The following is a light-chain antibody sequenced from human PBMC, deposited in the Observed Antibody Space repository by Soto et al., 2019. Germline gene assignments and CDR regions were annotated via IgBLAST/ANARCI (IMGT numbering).Light chain of an antibody. V-gene: IGKV1-5*03. Sequence: DIQMTQSPSSLSASVGDRVTITCRASQIINTWLAWYQQKPGKAPKLLIYRASNLVNGVPSRFSGSGSGTEFTLTISSLLPDDFSIYYCQQYETYSGTFGPGTKVDL. CDR2: RAS. CDR3: QQYETYSGT. J-gene: IGKJ3*01. CDR1: QIINTW.